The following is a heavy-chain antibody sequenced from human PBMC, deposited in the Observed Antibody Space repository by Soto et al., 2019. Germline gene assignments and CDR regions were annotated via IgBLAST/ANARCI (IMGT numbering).Heavy chain of an antibody. CDR2: IWFDGSNT. J-gene: IGHJ3*01. D-gene: IGHD3-9*01. V-gene: IGHV3-33*01. Sequence: PGGSLRLSCAASGFTFSSYAMHWVRQAPGKGLEWVGFIWFDGSNTFYAESVKGRFTISRDNSKNTVYLQINALRAEDTAVYYCARNYDILTAGIFDSWGPGTLVTVSS. CDR1: GFTFSSYA. CDR3: ARNYDILTAGIFDS.